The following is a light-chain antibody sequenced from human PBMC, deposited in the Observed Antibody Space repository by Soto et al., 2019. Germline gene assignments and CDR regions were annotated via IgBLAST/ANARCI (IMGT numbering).Light chain of an antibody. CDR3: LKYDGVPQ. CDR1: QDITYH. CDR2: DAS. Sequence: DIQMTQSPSSLSASVGDTVTITCQASQDITYHLNWYQQKPGKAPNLLIYDASHLETGVPSRFSGSGSGTYFTLTVSSLQPEDIGTFYCLKYDGVPQFGPGTKVDL. J-gene: IGKJ3*01. V-gene: IGKV1-33*01.